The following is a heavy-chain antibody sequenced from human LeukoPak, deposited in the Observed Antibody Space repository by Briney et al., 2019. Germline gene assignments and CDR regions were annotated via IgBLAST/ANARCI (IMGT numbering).Heavy chain of an antibody. CDR3: AKGTSMVRGMHFDF. CDR1: GFTVSSDY. V-gene: IGHV3-53*01. CDR2: IYSGGLT. D-gene: IGHD3-10*01. J-gene: IGHJ4*02. Sequence: PGGSLRLSCAASGFTVSSDYMSWVRQAPGKGLEWVSVIYSGGLTYYADSVKGRFTISRDNSKNTLFLQMNSLRAEDTAVFYCAKGTSMVRGMHFDFWGQGSLVTVSS.